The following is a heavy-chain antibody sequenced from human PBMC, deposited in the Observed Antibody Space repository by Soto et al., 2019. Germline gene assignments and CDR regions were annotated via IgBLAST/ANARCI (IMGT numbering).Heavy chain of an antibody. V-gene: IGHV1-24*01. CDR2: FDPEDGET. CDR3: ARAGDNWFDP. CDR1: GYTLTELS. J-gene: IGHJ5*02. Sequence: GASVKVSCKVSGYTLTELSMHWVRQAPGKGLEWMGGFDPEDGETIYAQKFQGRVTMTEDTSTSTAYMELRSLRSDDTAVYYCARAGDNWFDPWGQGTLVTVSS.